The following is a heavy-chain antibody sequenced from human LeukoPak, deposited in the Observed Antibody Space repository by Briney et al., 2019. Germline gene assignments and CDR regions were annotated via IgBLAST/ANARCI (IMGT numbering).Heavy chain of an antibody. J-gene: IGHJ4*02. D-gene: IGHD5-18*01. Sequence: GGSLRLSCAASGFTFSSYAMSWVRQAPGKGLEWVSAISGSGGSTYYADSVKGRFTISRDNSKNTLYLQMNSLRAEDTAVYYCARGGGGYSYGYYFDYWGQGTLVTVSS. V-gene: IGHV3-23*01. CDR1: GFTFSSYA. CDR3: ARGGGGYSYGYYFDY. CDR2: ISGSGGST.